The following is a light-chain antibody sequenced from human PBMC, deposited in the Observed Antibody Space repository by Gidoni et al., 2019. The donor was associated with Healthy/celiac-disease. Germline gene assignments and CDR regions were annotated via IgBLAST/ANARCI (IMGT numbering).Light chain of an antibody. CDR1: QSVSSSY. CDR2: GAS. Sequence: IVLTPSPATLSLSPGERATLSCRASQSVSSSYSAWYQQKPGQAPRLLIYGASSRATGIPDRFSGSGSGTDFTLTISRLEPEDFAVYYCQQYGSSPRLTFGGGTKVEIK. V-gene: IGKV3-20*01. CDR3: QQYGSSPRLT. J-gene: IGKJ4*01.